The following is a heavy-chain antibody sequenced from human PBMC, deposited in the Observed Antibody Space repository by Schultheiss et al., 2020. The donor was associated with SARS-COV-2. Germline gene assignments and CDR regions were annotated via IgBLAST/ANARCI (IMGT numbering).Heavy chain of an antibody. CDR1: GFAFSYFG. CDR3: AKDLPVKWLGLDS. D-gene: IGHD5-12*01. Sequence: GGSLRLSCAASGFAFSYFGIHWVRQAPGKGLEWVTFIRYDGSNKYYADSVRGRFTISRDNYRDTVYLQMNSLNAGDTAVYYCAKDLPVKWLGLDSWGRGTLVTVSS. V-gene: IGHV3-30*02. CDR2: IRYDGSNK. J-gene: IGHJ4*02.